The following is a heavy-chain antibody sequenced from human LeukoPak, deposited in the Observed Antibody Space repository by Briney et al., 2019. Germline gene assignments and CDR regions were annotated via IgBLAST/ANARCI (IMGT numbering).Heavy chain of an antibody. CDR1: GGSFSGYY. J-gene: IGHJ5*02. V-gene: IGHV4-34*01. CDR3: ARDRVDTAYDT. D-gene: IGHD5-18*01. CDR2: INHSGST. Sequence: SETLSLTCAVYGGSFSGYYWSWIRQPPGKGLEWIGEINHSGSTNHNPSLKSRVTISVDTSKNQFSLKLSSVTAADTAVYYCARDRVDTAYDTWGQGTLVTVSS.